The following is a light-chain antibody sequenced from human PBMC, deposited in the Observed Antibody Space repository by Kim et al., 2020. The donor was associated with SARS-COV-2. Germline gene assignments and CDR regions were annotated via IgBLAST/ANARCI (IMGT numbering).Light chain of an antibody. CDR3: QQYDWSPLT. CDR1: QTINNNY. V-gene: IGKV3-20*01. CDR2: DAS. J-gene: IGKJ2*01. Sequence: LSPGERATLSCRASQTINNNYLAWYQQKPGQAPRLLIYDASNRGTGIPDRFSGTGSGTDFTLTITKLEPEDVAVYYCQQYDWSPLTLGQGTKLEI.